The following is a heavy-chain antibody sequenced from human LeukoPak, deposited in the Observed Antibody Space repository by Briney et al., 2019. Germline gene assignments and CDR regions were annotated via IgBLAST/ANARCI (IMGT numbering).Heavy chain of an antibody. CDR1: GYTFTSYG. V-gene: IGHV1-18*01. CDR2: ISAYNGNT. J-gene: IGHJ4*02. D-gene: IGHD6-6*01. CDR3: ARSFSSSSVIDY. Sequence: GASVKVSCKASGYTFTSYGISWVRQAPGQGLEWMGWISAYNGNTNYAQKLQGRVTMTTDTSTSTAYKELRSLRSDDTAVYYCARSFSSSSVIDYWGQGTLVTVSS.